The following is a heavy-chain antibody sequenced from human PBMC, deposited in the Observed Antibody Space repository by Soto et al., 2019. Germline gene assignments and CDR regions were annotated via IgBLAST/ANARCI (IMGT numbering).Heavy chain of an antibody. CDR2: MNEDGGTT. D-gene: IGHD3-10*01. CDR1: GFTFSSYW. J-gene: IGHJ6*02. CDR3: ASDLSGRADV. V-gene: IGHV3-74*02. Sequence: EVQLVESGGGLVRPGGSLRLSCAASGFTFSSYWMHWVRQAPGKGLVWVSRMNEDGGTTDYADSVKGRFTISRDNAKNTLYLQMHSLRVEDAAVSYCASDLSGRADVWGQGTTFTVSS.